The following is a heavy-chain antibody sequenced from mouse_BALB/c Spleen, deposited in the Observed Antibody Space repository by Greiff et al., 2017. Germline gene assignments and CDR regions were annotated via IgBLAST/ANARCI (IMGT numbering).Heavy chain of an antibody. Sequence: EVQLQESGGGLVKPGGSLKLSCAASGFAFSSYDMSWVRQTPEKRLEWVAYISSGGGSTYYPDTVKGRFTISRDNAKNTLYLQMSSLKSEDTAMYYCARRGSSYYRYLAYWGQGTLVTVSA. D-gene: IGHD2-14*01. CDR1: GFAFSSYD. CDR2: ISSGGGST. J-gene: IGHJ3*01. V-gene: IGHV5-12-1*01. CDR3: ARRGSSYYRYLAY.